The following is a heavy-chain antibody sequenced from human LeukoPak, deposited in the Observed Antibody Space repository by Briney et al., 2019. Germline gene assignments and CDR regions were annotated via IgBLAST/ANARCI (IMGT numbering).Heavy chain of an antibody. CDR3: ARDKWVGVAGTFGFDY. CDR2: TYYRSKWYN. J-gene: IGHJ4*02. CDR1: GDSVSSNSAA. Sequence: SQTLSLTCAISGDSVSSNSAAWNWIRQSPSRGLEWLGRTYYRSKWYNDYAVSVKSRITINPDTSKNQFSLQLNSVTPEDTAVYYCARDKWVGVAGTFGFDYWGQGTLVTVSS. D-gene: IGHD6-19*01. V-gene: IGHV6-1*01.